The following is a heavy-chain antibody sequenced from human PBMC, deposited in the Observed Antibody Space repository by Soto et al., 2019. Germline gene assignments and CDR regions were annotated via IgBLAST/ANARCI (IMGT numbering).Heavy chain of an antibody. CDR1: GGSITTTKYF. CDR2: IFYTGSP. J-gene: IGHJ4*02. Sequence: QLQLQESGPGLVKPSETLSLTCSVSGGSITTTKYFWSWVRQTPGKGLEWIANIFYTGSPYNSPSLRSRATISVDMSKNQFSLKLSSVTAADTAMYYCASLQVPGSFDYWGQGILVTVSP. V-gene: IGHV4-39*01. D-gene: IGHD2-15*01. CDR3: ASLQVPGSFDY.